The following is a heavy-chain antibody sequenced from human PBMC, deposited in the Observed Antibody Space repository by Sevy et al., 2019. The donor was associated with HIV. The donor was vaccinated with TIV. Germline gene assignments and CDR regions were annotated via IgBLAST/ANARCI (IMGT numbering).Heavy chain of an antibody. CDR2: ISYDGSDK. V-gene: IGHV3-30-3*01. J-gene: IGHJ3*02. CDR3: ARVRYYYDSSGSDAFDI. CDR1: GFAFTNYYA. D-gene: IGHD3-22*01. Sequence: GGSLRLSCTASGFAFTNYYAMHWVRQAPGKGLEWVALISYDGSDKFYADSVKGRFTITRDNFKNTLYLQMNSLRAEDTAVYYCARVRYYYDSSGSDAFDIWGQGTMVTVSS.